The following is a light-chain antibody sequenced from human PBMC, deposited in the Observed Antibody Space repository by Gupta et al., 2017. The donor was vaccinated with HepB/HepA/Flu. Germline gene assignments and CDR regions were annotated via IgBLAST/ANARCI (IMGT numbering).Light chain of an antibody. Sequence: VGDRVTTTCRASQSISNYLNWYQQKPGKAPKLLIYAASSLQSGVPSRFSGSVSGTDFTLTISSLQPEDFATYFCQQSYTTPWTFGQGTKVEIK. J-gene: IGKJ1*01. CDR2: AAS. V-gene: IGKV1-39*01. CDR3: QQSYTTPWT. CDR1: QSISNY.